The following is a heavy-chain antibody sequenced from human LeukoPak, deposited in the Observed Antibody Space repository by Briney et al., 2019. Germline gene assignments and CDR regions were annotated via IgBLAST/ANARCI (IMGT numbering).Heavy chain of an antibody. CDR2: ISYDGSNK. J-gene: IGHJ4*02. D-gene: IGHD3-10*01. Sequence: GRSLRLSCAASGFTFSSYAMHWVRQAPGKGLEWVAVISYDGSNKYYADSVKGRFTISRDNSKNTLYLQMNSLRAEDTAVYCCARALLWFGELLETDYWGQGTLVTVSS. V-gene: IGHV3-30*04. CDR3: ARALLWFGELLETDY. CDR1: GFTFSSYA.